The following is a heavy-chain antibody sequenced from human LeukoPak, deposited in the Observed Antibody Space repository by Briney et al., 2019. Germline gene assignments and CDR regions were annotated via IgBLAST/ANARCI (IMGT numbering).Heavy chain of an antibody. V-gene: IGHV4-34*01. J-gene: IGHJ4*02. Sequence: PSDTLSLTCAVYGGSFSGYYWSWIRQPPRKGLEWIGEINHSGSTNDNPSLKSRVTISVDTSKNQFSLKLSSVTAADTAVYYCAREKGLVGAAFDYWGQGTLVTVSS. CDR2: INHSGST. D-gene: IGHD1-26*01. CDR1: GGSFSGYY. CDR3: AREKGLVGAAFDY.